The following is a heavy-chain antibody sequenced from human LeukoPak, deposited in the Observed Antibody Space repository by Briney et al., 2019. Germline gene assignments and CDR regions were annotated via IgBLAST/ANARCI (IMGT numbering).Heavy chain of an antibody. D-gene: IGHD6-6*01. CDR1: GYTFTSYA. Sequence: GASVKVSCKASGYTFTSYAMHWVRQAPGQRLEWMGWINVGNGNTKYSQEFQGRVTITRDTSASTAYMELSSLRSEDMAVYYCARGKSSSLWGYYYMDVWGKGTTVTVSS. CDR3: ARGKSSSLWGYYYMDV. V-gene: IGHV1-3*03. J-gene: IGHJ6*03. CDR2: INVGNGNT.